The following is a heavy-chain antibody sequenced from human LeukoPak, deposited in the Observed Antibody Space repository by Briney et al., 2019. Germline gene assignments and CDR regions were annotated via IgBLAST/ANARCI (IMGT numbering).Heavy chain of an antibody. J-gene: IGHJ5*02. D-gene: IGHD2-2*01. CDR2: LSWNGGTI. V-gene: IGHV3-9*03. CDR1: GFTFRDHA. CDR3: AKDITPGCSSTSCGLVFDP. Sequence: PGGSLRLSCVASGFTFRDHAMHWVRQAPGKGLEWVSGLSWNGGTIAYADSVKGRFTISRDNAKKSLYLQMNNVRVEDMAMYYCAKDITPGCSSTSCGLVFDPSGQGTLVTVSS.